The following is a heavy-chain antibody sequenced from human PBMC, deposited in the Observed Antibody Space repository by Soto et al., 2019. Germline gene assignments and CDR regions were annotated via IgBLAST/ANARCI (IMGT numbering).Heavy chain of an antibody. J-gene: IGHJ6*02. D-gene: IGHD3-10*01. CDR3: ARQGFGPLHGLVDV. CDR1: GGSISSYY. Sequence: QVQLQESGPGLVKPSETLSLSCTVSGGSISSYYWSWFRQSPGKRMEWIGYVHHSWGSSYNPSLQXXVXXSLDTSKSQFPLKVTSVNATDTAVYYCARQGFGPLHGLVDVWGQGTTVTVSS. V-gene: IGHV4-59*08. CDR2: VHHSWGS.